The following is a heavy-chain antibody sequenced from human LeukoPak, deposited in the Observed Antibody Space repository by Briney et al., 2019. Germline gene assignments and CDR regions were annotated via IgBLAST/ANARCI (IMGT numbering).Heavy chain of an antibody. V-gene: IGHV3-64D*06. Sequence: GGSLRLSCSASGFSFSSSPMHWVRQAPGKTLEYVSAVSSDGHNTYYADSVKGRFTMSRDNSKNTLSLQMSSLRAEDTAVYYCVPHINYSYQFWGRGTQVTVS. CDR3: VPHINYSYQF. CDR1: GFSFSSSP. CDR2: VSSDGHNT. D-gene: IGHD5-18*01. J-gene: IGHJ4*02.